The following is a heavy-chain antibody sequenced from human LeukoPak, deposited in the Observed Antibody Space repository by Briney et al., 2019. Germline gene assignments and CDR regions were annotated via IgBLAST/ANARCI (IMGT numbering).Heavy chain of an antibody. CDR1: GYTFTRYA. Sequence: ASVKVSCKASGYTFTRYAMNWVRQAPGQGLEWMGWTNTNTRNPTYAQGFTGRVVFSLDTSVSTAYLQISSLKAEDTAVYYCTRGAFDSRWACDIWGQGTMVTVSS. V-gene: IGHV7-4-1*02. D-gene: IGHD3-9*01. CDR2: TNTNTRNP. J-gene: IGHJ3*02. CDR3: TRGAFDSRWACDI.